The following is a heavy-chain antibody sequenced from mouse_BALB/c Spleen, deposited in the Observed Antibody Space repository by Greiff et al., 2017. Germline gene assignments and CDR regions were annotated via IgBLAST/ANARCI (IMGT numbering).Heavy chain of an antibody. J-gene: IGHJ2*01. D-gene: IGHD2-14*01. Sequence: EVKVEESGGGLVKPGGSLKLSCAASGFTFSDYYMYWVRQTPEKRLEWVATISDGGSYTYYPDSVKGRFTISRDNAKNNLYLQMSSLKSEDTAMYYCARGGVRNYFDYWGQGTTLTVSS. CDR3: ARGGVRNYFDY. CDR1: GFTFSDYY. CDR2: ISDGGSYT. V-gene: IGHV5-4*02.